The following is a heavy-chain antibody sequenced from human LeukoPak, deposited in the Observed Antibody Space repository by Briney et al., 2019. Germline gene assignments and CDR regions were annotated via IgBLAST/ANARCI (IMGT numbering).Heavy chain of an antibody. Sequence: PGASLRLSRAVSGFTASSNYMSWVRQPPGKGLECDAFICSGGNTYYADSVKGRFTISRDNSKNTLYLQMNSLRAEDTAVHYCAGGGGYCSSTSCFPLDYWGQGTLVTVSS. J-gene: IGHJ4*02. CDR2: ICSGGNT. CDR1: GFTASSNY. D-gene: IGHD2-2*01. CDR3: AGGGGYCSSTSCFPLDY. V-gene: IGHV3-53*03.